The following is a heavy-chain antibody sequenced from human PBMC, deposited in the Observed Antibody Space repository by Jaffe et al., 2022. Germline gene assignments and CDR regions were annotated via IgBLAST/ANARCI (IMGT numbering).Heavy chain of an antibody. J-gene: IGHJ6*03. D-gene: IGHD6-19*01. CDR3: ARAVADDYYYYYMDV. CDR2: ISSSGSTI. V-gene: IGHV3-48*03. Sequence: EVQLVESGGGLVQPGGSLRLSCAASGFTFSSYEMNWVRQAPGKGLEWVSYISSSGSTIYYADSVKGRFTISRDNAKNSLYLQMNSLRAEDTAVYYCARAVADDYYYYYMDVWGKGTTVTVSS. CDR1: GFTFSSYE.